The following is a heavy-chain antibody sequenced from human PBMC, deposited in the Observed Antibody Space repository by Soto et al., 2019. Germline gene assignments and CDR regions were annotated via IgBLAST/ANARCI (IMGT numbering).Heavy chain of an antibody. CDR1: GYSISSGNY. V-gene: IGHV4-38-2*01. J-gene: IGHJ6*02. Sequence: SSETLSLTCAVSGYSISSGNYWAWIRQPPGRGLEWIGSLYHIGSTHYNTSLKSRVTISVDTSKNHFSLELSSVTAADTAIYYCRSSTSCYDESCVDVWGQGAMVTVSS. CDR3: RSSTSCYDESCVDV. D-gene: IGHD2-2*01. CDR2: LYHIGST.